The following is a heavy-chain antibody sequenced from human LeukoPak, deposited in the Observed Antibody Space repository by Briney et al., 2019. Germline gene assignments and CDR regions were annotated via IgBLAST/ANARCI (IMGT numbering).Heavy chain of an antibody. D-gene: IGHD1-26*01. CDR3: AREGRYRAPDY. CDR1: GFTFSSYA. Sequence: PGRSLRLSCAASGFTFSSYAMHWVRQAPGKGLEWVAVISYDGSNKYYADSVKGRFTISRDNSKNTLYLQMNSLRAEDTAVYYCAREGRYRAPDYWGQGTLVTVSS. V-gene: IGHV3-30*04. CDR2: ISYDGSNK. J-gene: IGHJ4*02.